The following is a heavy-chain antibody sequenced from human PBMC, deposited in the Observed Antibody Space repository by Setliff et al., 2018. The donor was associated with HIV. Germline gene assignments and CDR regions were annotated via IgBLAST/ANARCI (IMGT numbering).Heavy chain of an antibody. J-gene: IGHJ4*02. CDR3: AKNFYSSPWSPLDY. V-gene: IGHV3-30*02. CDR1: GFTFSSYG. Sequence: LSCAASGFTFSSYGMHWVRQAPGKGLEWVAFIRYDGTYKYYADSLKGRFTISRDNSKNTLFLQMNSLRTEDTAVYYCAKNFYSSPWSPLDYWGQGTLVTVSS. D-gene: IGHD6-19*01. CDR2: IRYDGTYK.